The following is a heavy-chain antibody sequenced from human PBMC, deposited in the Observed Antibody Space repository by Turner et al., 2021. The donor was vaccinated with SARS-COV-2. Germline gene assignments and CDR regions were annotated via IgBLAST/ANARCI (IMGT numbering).Heavy chain of an antibody. CDR3: ARHCPFYYDSSGYYSGTFDY. V-gene: IGHV4-39*01. J-gene: IGHJ4*02. D-gene: IGHD3-22*01. Sequence: QLQLQESGPGLVKLSETLSLTCTVSGGSISSSSYYWGWIRQPPGKGLEWIGSIYYSGSTYYNPSLKSRVTISVDTSKNQFSLKLSSVTAADTAVYYCARHCPFYYDSSGYYSGTFDYWGQGTLVTVSS. CDR1: GGSISSSSYY. CDR2: IYYSGST.